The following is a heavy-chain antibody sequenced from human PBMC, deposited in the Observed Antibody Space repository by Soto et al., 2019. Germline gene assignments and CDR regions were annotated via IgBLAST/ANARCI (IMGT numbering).Heavy chain of an antibody. Sequence: QVQLVQSGAEVKKPGSSVKVSCKASGGTFSSYTISWVRQAPGQGLEWMGRINPILGIANHAQKFQGRVTITADKSTSTAYMELSSLRSEDTAVYYCARMGPNYGMDVWGQGTTVTVSS. CDR2: INPILGIA. J-gene: IGHJ6*02. CDR3: ARMGPNYGMDV. V-gene: IGHV1-69*02. CDR1: GGTFSSYT.